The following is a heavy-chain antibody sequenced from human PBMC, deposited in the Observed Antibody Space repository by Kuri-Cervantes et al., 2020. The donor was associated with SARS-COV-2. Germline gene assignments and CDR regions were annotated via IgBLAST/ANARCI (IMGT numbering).Heavy chain of an antibody. V-gene: IGHV5-51*01. CDR3: ARRVGGVAKGFDY. CDR1: GYSFATYW. CDR2: IYPDDSDT. J-gene: IGHJ4*02. Sequence: GGSLRLSCQGSGYSFATYWIGWVRQMPGKGLEWMGIIYPDDSDTRNSPSFQGQVTFSADKSISTAYLQWSSLKASDTAMYYCARRVGGVAKGFDYWGQGTPVTVSS. D-gene: IGHD3-10*01.